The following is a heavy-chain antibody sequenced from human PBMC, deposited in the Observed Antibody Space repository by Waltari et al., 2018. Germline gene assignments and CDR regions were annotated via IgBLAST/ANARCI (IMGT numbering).Heavy chain of an antibody. D-gene: IGHD5-12*01. CDR1: GYTFTSYD. V-gene: IGHV1-8*02. J-gene: IGHJ6*02. Sequence: QVQLVQSGAEVKKPGASVKVSCKASGYTFTSYDINWVRQAPGQGLEWMGWRNPKSGNTDYAKKCQGRVTMTRNTSISTAYMELSSLRSEDTAVYYCARGHIAAIRLYYYYYGMDVWGQGTTVTVSS. CDR2: RNPKSGNT. CDR3: ARGHIAAIRLYYYYYGMDV.